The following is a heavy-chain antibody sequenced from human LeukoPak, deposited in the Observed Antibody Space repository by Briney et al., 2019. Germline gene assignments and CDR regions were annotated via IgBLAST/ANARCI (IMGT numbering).Heavy chain of an antibody. D-gene: IGHD2-15*01. CDR1: GGSVSNYY. J-gene: IGHJ4*02. CDR2: IYYSGST. Sequence: SETLSLTCTVSGGSVSNYYRSWIRQPPGKGLEWIGYIYYSGSTNYNPSLKSRVTISVDTSKNQFSLRLSSVTAADTALYYCARQGWYFDYWGQGTLVTVSS. CDR3: ARQGWYFDY. V-gene: IGHV4-59*08.